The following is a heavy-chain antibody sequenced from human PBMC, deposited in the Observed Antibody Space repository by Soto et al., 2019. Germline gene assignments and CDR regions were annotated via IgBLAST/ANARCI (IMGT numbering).Heavy chain of an antibody. V-gene: IGHV4-34*01. J-gene: IGHJ4*02. CDR3: ARLSSGEGYFDF. D-gene: IGHD6-19*01. Sequence: PSETLSLTCAVYGESFSDYYWTWIRQPPGKGLEWIGEINHSGSTNYNPSLKSRVTISVDTSKKQFSLKLSSVTAADTAVYYCARLSSGEGYFDFWGQGTLVTVSS. CDR2: INHSGST. CDR1: GESFSDYY.